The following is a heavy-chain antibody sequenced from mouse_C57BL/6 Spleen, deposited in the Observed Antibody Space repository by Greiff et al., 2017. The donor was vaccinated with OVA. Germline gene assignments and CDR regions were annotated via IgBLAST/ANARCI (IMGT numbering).Heavy chain of an antibody. V-gene: IGHV1-61*01. CDR3: ARWDYYASRVDY. Sequence: QVQLQQPGAELVRPGSSVKLSCKASGYTFTSYWMDWVKQRPGQGLEWIGNIYPSDSETHYNQKFKDKATLTVDKSSSTAYMQLSSLTSEDSAVYYCARWDYYASRVDYWGQGTTLTVSS. CDR1: GYTFTSYW. J-gene: IGHJ2*01. CDR2: IYPSDSET. D-gene: IGHD1-1*01.